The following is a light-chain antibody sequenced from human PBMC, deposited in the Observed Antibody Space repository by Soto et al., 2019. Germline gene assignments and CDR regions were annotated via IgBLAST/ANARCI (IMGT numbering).Light chain of an antibody. J-gene: IGKJ1*01. V-gene: IGKV3-20*01. CDR2: GAS. CDR3: QQYGSSRRT. Sequence: EIVMTQSPATLSVSPGERASLSCRASQSGSGSYLAWYQQKPGQAPRLLIYGASSRATGIPDRFSGTGSGTDFTLTISRLEPEDFAVYYCQQYGSSRRTFGQGTKVDI. CDR1: QSGSGSY.